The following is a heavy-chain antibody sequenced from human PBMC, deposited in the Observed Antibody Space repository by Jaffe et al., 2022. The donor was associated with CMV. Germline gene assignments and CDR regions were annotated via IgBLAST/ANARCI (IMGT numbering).Heavy chain of an antibody. CDR1: GFTFSNYD. J-gene: IGHJ3*02. CDR3: TRGLGRAAVGIDDAFDI. V-gene: IGHV3-13*01. CDR2: IGTGGDT. Sequence: EVQLVESGGGLVQPGGSLRLSCAASGFTFSNYDMHWVRQVTGEGLEWVSSIGTGGDTHYPGSVKARFTISRENAKNSLYLQMNSLGAGDTAIYYCTRGLGRAAVGIDDAFDIWGQGTMVTVSS. D-gene: IGHD6-13*01.